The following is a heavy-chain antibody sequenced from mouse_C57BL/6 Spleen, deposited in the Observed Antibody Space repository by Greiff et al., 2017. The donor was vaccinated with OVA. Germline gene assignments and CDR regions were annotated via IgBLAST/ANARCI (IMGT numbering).Heavy chain of an antibody. J-gene: IGHJ4*01. CDR2: INPSTGGT. V-gene: IGHV1-42*01. CDR3: ARRKSSRGAMDY. Sequence: VQLKQSGPELVKPGASVKISCKASGYSFTGYYMNWVKQSPEKSLEWIGEINPSTGGTTYNQKFKAKATLTVDKSSSTAYMQLKSLTSEDSAVYYCARRKSSRGAMDYWGQGTSVTVSS. CDR1: GYSFTGYY. D-gene: IGHD6-2*01.